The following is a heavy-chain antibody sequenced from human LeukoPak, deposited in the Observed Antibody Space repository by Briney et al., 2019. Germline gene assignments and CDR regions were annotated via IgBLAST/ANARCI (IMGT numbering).Heavy chain of an antibody. D-gene: IGHD3-10*01. Sequence: ASVKVSCKASGYTFTGYYMHWVRQAPGQGLEWMGWINPNSGGTNYAQKFQGRVTMTRDTSISTAYMELSRLRSDDTAVYYCALNGKYGSGSYYPFDYWGQGTLVTVSS. CDR3: ALNGKYGSGSYYPFDY. CDR1: GYTFTGYY. CDR2: INPNSGGT. J-gene: IGHJ4*02. V-gene: IGHV1-2*02.